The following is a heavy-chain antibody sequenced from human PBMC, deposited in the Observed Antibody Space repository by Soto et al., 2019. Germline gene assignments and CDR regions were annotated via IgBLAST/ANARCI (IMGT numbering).Heavy chain of an antibody. CDR1: GFTFITYS. D-gene: IGHD4-4*01. J-gene: IGHJ5*02. Sequence: GGPLRPSGVGPGFTFITYSINWVRQAPGKGLEWVSSISSNSAYIYYTDALRGRFTISRDNAKNSLHLQMNSLRAEDTAVYYCTRDASRDSSARGWFDPWGPGTLVTVSS. V-gene: IGHV3-21*01. CDR2: ISSNSAYI. CDR3: TRDASRDSSARGWFDP.